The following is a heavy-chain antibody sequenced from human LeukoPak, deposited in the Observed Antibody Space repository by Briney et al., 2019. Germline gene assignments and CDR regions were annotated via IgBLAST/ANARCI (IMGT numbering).Heavy chain of an antibody. V-gene: IGHV3-30-3*01. CDR3: AKVTRGVNWGTLGYYFDY. CDR1: GFTFSSYA. D-gene: IGHD7-27*01. J-gene: IGHJ4*02. CDR2: ISYDGSNK. Sequence: GGSLRLSCAASGFTFSSYAMPWVRQAPGKGLEWVAVISYDGSNKYYADSVKGRFTISRDNSKNTLYLQMNSLRAEDTAVYYCAKVTRGVNWGTLGYYFDYWGQGTLVTVSS.